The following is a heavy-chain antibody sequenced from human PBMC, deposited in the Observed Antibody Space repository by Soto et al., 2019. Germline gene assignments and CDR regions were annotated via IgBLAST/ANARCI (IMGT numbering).Heavy chain of an antibody. CDR2: IGRSGETI. J-gene: IGHJ4*02. CDR1: GFTFSSFE. V-gene: IGHV3-48*03. D-gene: IGHD6-6*01. Sequence: PGGSLRLSCVGSGFTFSSFEMNWVRQTPGKGLEWLSYIGRSGETIYYADSVKGRFTISRDNAKGSLFLQMNGLRDEDTGIYYCARDSRGGAARRPTFYYWGRGTMVTVYS. CDR3: ARDSRGGAARRPTFYY.